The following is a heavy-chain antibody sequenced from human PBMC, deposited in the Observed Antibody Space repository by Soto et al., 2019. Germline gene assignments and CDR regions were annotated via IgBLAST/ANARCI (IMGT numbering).Heavy chain of an antibody. D-gene: IGHD3-3*01. Sequence: QVQLVQSGAEVKKPGSSVNVSCKTSGGTFGNSAVTWVRQAPGQGLEWLGGIVPMFGTANYAQKFQGRVTITADESTITGYMELSRLNTDDTAVYYCARDGDPQSAFWSGPLGGGRFDPWGQGTLVTVSS. CDR2: IVPMFGTA. CDR1: GGTFGNSA. J-gene: IGHJ5*02. CDR3: ARDGDPQSAFWSGPLGGGRFDP. V-gene: IGHV1-69*12.